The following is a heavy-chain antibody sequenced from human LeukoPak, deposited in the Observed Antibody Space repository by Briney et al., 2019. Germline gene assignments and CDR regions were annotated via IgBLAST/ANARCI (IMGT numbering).Heavy chain of an antibody. CDR1: GYTFTSYY. J-gene: IGHJ4*02. CDR2: INPSGGST. Sequence: ASVKVSCKASGYTFTSYYMHWVRQAPGQGLEWMGIINPSGGSTSYAQKFQGRVTMTRDTSTSTVYMELSSLRSEDTAVYYYARDQFYDSSGYFEYYFDYWGQGTLVTVSS. V-gene: IGHV1-46*01. D-gene: IGHD3-22*01. CDR3: ARDQFYDSSGYFEYYFDY.